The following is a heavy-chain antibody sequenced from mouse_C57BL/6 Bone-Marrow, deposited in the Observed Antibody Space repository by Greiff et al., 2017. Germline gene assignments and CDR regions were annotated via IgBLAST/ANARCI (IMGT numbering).Heavy chain of an antibody. J-gene: IGHJ4*01. D-gene: IGHD2-3*01. CDR2: IYPSDSET. CDR1: GYTFTSYW. V-gene: IGHV1-61*01. Sequence: QVQLQQPGAELVRPGSSVKLSCKASGYTFTSYWMDWVKQRPGQGLEWIGNIYPSDSETHYNQKFKDKATLTVDKSSSTAYMRLSSLTSEDSAVYYSAQHGYYRLCAMDYWGQGTSVTASS. CDR3: AQHGYYRLCAMDY.